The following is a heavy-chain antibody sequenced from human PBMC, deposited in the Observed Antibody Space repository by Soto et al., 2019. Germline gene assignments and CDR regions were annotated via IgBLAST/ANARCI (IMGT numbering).Heavy chain of an antibody. V-gene: IGHV4-31*03. CDR3: ARDLRFGKYYGMDV. J-gene: IGHJ6*02. D-gene: IGHD3-10*01. Sequence: PSDTLSLTCTVSGGSISSGGYYWSWIRQHPGKGLEWIGYIYYSGSTYYNPSLKSRVTISVDTSKNQFSLKLSSVTAADTAVYYCARDLRFGKYYGMDVWGQVTTVTVSS. CDR2: IYYSGST. CDR1: GGSISSGGYY.